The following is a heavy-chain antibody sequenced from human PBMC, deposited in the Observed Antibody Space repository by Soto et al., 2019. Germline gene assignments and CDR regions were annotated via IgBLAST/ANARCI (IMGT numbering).Heavy chain of an antibody. V-gene: IGHV4-34*01. J-gene: IGHJ4*02. CDR2: INHSGST. D-gene: IGHD3-22*01. CDR1: GGSFSGYY. Sequence: SETLSLTCAVYGGSFSGYYWSWIRQPPGKGLEWIGEINHSGSTNYNPSLKSRVAISVDTSKNQFSLKLSSVTAADTAVYYCARVGGRYYYDRSGYFYWGQGTLVTVSS. CDR3: ARVGGRYYYDRSGYFY.